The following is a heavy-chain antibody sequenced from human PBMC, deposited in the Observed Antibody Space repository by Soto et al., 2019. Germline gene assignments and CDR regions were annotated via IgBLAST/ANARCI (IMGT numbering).Heavy chain of an antibody. CDR2: IQYSGDT. Sequence: SKTLSLTCIFCGGSVGSGAYYWSWILQPPGSALEWIGYIQYSGDTNYNSSLKSRVTISVDRSRNRFSLKLTSVTAADTAFYYRARHDYAARTFHLWCTGTKVTV. D-gene: IGHD5-12*01. J-gene: IGHJ3*01. V-gene: IGHV4-61*08. CDR3: ARHDYAARTFHL. CDR1: GGSVGSGAYY.